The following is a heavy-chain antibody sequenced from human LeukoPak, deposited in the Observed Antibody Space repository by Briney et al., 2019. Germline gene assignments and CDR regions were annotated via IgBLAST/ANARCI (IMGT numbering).Heavy chain of an antibody. Sequence: GGSLRLSCAASGFTFSSYAMHWVRQAPGKGLEYVSAISSNGGSTYYANSVKGRFTISRDNSKNTLYLQMGSLRAEDMAVYYCARGRRYFDWLYHWGQGTLVTVSS. D-gene: IGHD3-9*01. CDR1: GFTFSSYA. CDR2: ISSNGGST. CDR3: ARGRRYFDWLYH. J-gene: IGHJ5*02. V-gene: IGHV3-64*01.